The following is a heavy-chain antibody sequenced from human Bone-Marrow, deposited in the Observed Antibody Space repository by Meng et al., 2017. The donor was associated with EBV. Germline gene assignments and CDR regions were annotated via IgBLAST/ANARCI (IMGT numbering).Heavy chain of an antibody. CDR3: ARVGDGYTTFDY. V-gene: IGHV4-4*02. J-gene: IGHJ4*02. CDR1: GGSISSSNW. D-gene: IGHD5-24*01. CDR2: IHHSGST. Sequence: QVQLQESGPGLVKPSGTLSLTCAVSGGSISSSNWWSWVRQPPGKGLEWIGEIHHSGSTYYYPSLKSRFTMSVDTSKNQFSLKLSSVTAADTAVYYCARVGDGYTTFDYWGQGTLVTVSS.